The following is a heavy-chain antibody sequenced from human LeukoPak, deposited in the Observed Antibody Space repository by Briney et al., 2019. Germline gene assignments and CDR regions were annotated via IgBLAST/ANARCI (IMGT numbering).Heavy chain of an antibody. CDR3: VRGSKIRGVIPEGEFDY. D-gene: IGHD3-10*01. CDR2: MSYDGKRN. J-gene: IGHJ4*02. CDR1: GFTFSHFA. Sequence: PGRSLRLSCEASGFTFSHFAMHWVRQAPNKGLEWVAVMSYDGKRNYYADSVKGRFTLSRDDSKNTVYLQMNRLRAEDTAVYFCVRGSKIRGVIPEGEFDYWGQGTLVTVSS. V-gene: IGHV3-30*03.